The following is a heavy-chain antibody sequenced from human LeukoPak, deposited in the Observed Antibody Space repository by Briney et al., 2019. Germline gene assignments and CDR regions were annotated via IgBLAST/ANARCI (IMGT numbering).Heavy chain of an antibody. Sequence: EGSLRLSCAASGFTFSSYDMHWVRQAPGKGLEWVSVIWYDGSNKYYADSVKGRFTISRDNSKNTLFLQINSLRAEDTAVYYCARSPKGDSYGMDVWGQGTTVTVSS. CDR3: ARSPKGDSYGMDV. CDR1: GFTFSSYD. J-gene: IGHJ6*02. CDR2: IWYDGSNK. V-gene: IGHV3-33*01.